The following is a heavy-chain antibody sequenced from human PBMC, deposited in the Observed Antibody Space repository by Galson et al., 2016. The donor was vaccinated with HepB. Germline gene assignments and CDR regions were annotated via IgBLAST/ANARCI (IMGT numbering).Heavy chain of an antibody. V-gene: IGHV3-30-3*01. J-gene: IGHJ4*02. Sequence: SLRLSCAGSGFIFGSYAMHWVRQAPGKGLEWVAVISYDGNNKYYADSVKGRFTISKDNSKNTLYLQMNGLRPEDTAVYYCARRARRGDYWGQGTLVTVSS. D-gene: IGHD3-10*01. CDR1: GFIFGSYA. CDR3: ARRARRGDY. CDR2: ISYDGNNK.